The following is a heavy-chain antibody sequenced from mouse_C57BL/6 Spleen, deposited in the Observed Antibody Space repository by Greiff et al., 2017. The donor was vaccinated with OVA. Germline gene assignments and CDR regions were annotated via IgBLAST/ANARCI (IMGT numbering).Heavy chain of an antibody. J-gene: IGHJ3*01. D-gene: IGHD1-1*01. CDR2: IDPENGGT. CDR3: ANYYGSSSFAY. Sequence: QVQLQQSGAELVRPGASVTLSCKASGYTFTDYEMHWVKQTPVHGLEWIGAIDPENGGTAYNQKFKGKAKLTADKSSSTAYMELRSLTSEDSAVYYCANYYGSSSFAYWGQGTLVTVSA. CDR1: GYTFTDYE. V-gene: IGHV1-15*01.